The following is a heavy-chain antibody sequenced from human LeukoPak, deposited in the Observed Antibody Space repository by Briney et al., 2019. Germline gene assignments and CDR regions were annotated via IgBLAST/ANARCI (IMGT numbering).Heavy chain of an antibody. V-gene: IGHV4-34*01. D-gene: IGHD4-23*01. CDR1: GGSFSGYY. CDR2: INHSGST. J-gene: IGHJ6*02. Sequence: SETLSLTCTVYGGSFSGYYWSWIRQPPGKGLEWIGEINHSGSTNYNPSLKSRVTIPVDTSKNQFSLKLSSVTAADTAVYYCARGFTVVTLYYYYGMDVWGQGTTVTVSS. CDR3: ARGFTVVTLYYYYGMDV.